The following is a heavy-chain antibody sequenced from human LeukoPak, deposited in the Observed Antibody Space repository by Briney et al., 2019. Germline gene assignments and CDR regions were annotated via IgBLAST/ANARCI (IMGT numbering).Heavy chain of an antibody. CDR2: ISWDGGST. CDR1: GFTFDDYT. Sequence: GGSLRLSCAASGFTFDDYTMHWVRQAPGKGLEWVSLISWDGGSTYYADSVKGRFTISRDNSKNSLYLQMNSLRAEDTALYYCAKDRYYSSGWLDYWGQGTLVTVSS. V-gene: IGHV3-43*01. J-gene: IGHJ4*02. CDR3: AKDRYYSSGWLDY. D-gene: IGHD6-19*01.